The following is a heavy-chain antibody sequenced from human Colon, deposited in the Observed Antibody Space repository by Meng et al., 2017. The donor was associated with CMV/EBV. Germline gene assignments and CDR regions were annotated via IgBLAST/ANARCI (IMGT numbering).Heavy chain of an antibody. Sequence: SQTLSLTCAVYGGSFSGYYWSWIRQPPGKGLEWIGEINHSGSTNYNPSLKSRVTISVDTSKNQFSLKLSSVTAADTAVYYCARGRHKYCSSTSCYRPRYFDYWGQGTLVTDSS. V-gene: IGHV4-34*01. CDR2: INHSGST. J-gene: IGHJ4*02. CDR1: GGSFSGYY. D-gene: IGHD2-2*01. CDR3: ARGRHKYCSSTSCYRPRYFDY.